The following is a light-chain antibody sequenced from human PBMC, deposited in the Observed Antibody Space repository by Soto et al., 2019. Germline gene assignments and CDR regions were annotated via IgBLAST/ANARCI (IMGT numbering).Light chain of an antibody. CDR1: SSNIGTNT. J-gene: IGLJ2*01. V-gene: IGLV1-44*01. Sequence: QTVVTQPPSASGTPGQRVTISCSRSSSNIGTNTVIWYQQLPGAAPKLLIYSDNQRPSGVPDRFSGSKSGTSASLAISGLQSEDEADYYCAAWDVSLVVFGGGTKVTVL. CDR3: AAWDVSLVV. CDR2: SDN.